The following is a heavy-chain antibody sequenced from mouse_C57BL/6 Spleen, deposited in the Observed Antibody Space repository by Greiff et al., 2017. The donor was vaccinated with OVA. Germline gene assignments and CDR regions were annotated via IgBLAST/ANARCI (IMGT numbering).Heavy chain of an antibody. D-gene: IGHD1-1*01. Sequence: LQQPGASVKLSCKASGYTFTSYWMHWVKQRPGQGLEWIGMIHPNSGSTNYNEKFKSKATLTVDKSSSTAYMQLSSLTSEDSAVYYCARSHYYGSSNWYFDVWGTGTTVTVSS. J-gene: IGHJ1*03. CDR2: IHPNSGST. CDR3: ARSHYYGSSNWYFDV. V-gene: IGHV1-64*01. CDR1: GYTFTSYW.